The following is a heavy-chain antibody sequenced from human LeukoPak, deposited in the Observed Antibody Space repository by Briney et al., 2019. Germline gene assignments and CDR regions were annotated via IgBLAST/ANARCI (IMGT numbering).Heavy chain of an antibody. CDR1: GFTFSSYA. V-gene: IGHV3-23*01. CDR2: ISGSGGST. J-gene: IGHJ4*02. Sequence: GGSLRLSCAASGFTFSSYAMSWVRQAPGKGLEWVSAISGSGGSTYYADSVKGRFTISRDNSKNTLYLQMNSLRAEDTAVYYCAKDTNYYGSGSYFGYWGQGTLVTVSA. D-gene: IGHD3-10*01. CDR3: AKDTNYYGSGSYFGY.